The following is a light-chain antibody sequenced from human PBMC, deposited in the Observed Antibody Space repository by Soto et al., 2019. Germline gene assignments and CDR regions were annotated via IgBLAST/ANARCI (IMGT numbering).Light chain of an antibody. CDR2: KTS. J-gene: IGKJ1*01. CDR1: QSISLW. V-gene: IGKV1-5*03. CDR3: XXXXXXXXT. Sequence: DIHMTQSPSTLSASVGDRVTITCRASQSISLWVAWYQQKPGRAPNLLIYKTSSLETGVPSRFSGSGSGTEFTLXXXXXQPXXXXXXXXXXXXXXXXTXGQGTKVEVK.